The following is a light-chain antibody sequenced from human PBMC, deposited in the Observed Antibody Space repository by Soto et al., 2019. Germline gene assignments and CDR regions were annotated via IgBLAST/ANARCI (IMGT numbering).Light chain of an antibody. CDR1: QSFSSTY. V-gene: IGKV3-20*01. J-gene: IGKJ5*01. CDR2: GAS. Sequence: EIVLTHSPGTLSLSPGERATLSCRASQSFSSTYLAWYQQKPGQAPRLLIYGASSRATGIPDRFSGGGSGTDFSLTISRLDPEDFAVYYCQQYSSSPITFGQGTRLEIK. CDR3: QQYSSSPIT.